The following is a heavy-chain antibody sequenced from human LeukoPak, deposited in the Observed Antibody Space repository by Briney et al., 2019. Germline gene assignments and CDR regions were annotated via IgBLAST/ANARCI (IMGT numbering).Heavy chain of an antibody. CDR3: ARGPPESSSSYY. CDR2: MKPNSGDT. V-gene: IGHV1-8*01. Sequence: ASVKVSCKASGYTFTSYDINWVRQATGQGLEWMGWMKPNSGDTGYAQKFQGRVTMTRNTSISTAYMELSSLRSEDTAVYYCARGPPESSSSYYWGQGTLVTVSS. J-gene: IGHJ4*02. CDR1: GYTFTSYD. D-gene: IGHD6-13*01.